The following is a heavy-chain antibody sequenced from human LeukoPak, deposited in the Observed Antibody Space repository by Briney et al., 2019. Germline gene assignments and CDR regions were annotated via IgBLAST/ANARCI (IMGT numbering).Heavy chain of an antibody. CDR2: INGGGDTT. J-gene: IGHJ4*02. V-gene: IGHV3-23*01. D-gene: IGHD5-24*01. Sequence: GGSLRLSCAASGFTFSSYAMSWVRQAPGKGLEWVSAINGGGDTTYYADSVKGRFTVSRGRSTNTLFLQMSSLRAEDSGMYYCAKALDTYGYMRFDYWGQGTLVTVSS. CDR1: GFTFSSYA. CDR3: AKALDTYGYMRFDY.